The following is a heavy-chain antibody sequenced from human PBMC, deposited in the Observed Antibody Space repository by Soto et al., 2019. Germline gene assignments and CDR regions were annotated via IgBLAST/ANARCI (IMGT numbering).Heavy chain of an antibody. V-gene: IGHV3-15*05. CDR1: ESTLSNVW. CDR3: TTDPIRDY. J-gene: IGHJ4*02. D-gene: IGHD2-21*01. Sequence: VQFVESGGGLVKPGGSLRLSCAPSESTLSNVWMSWVRQAPGKGLEWLGRVKREIDGATTDYAAPVKGRFSISRDDSKNTVYLQVTSLSTEDTAVYYCTTDPIRDYGGLGTLVIVSA. CDR2: VKREIDGATT.